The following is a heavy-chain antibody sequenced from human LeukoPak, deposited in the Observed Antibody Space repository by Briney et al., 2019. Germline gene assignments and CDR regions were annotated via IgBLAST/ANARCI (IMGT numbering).Heavy chain of an antibody. CDR3: ARWGPYGGNSAWAVLDY. CDR2: INPNSGGT. V-gene: IGHV1-2*02. CDR1: GYTFTGYY. J-gene: IGHJ4*02. Sequence: ASVKVSCKASGYTFTGYYMHWVRQAPGQGLEWMGWINPNSGGTNYAQKFQGRVTMTRDTSISTAYMELSRLRSDDTAVYYCARWGPYGGNSAWAVLDYWGQGTLVTVSS. D-gene: IGHD4-23*01.